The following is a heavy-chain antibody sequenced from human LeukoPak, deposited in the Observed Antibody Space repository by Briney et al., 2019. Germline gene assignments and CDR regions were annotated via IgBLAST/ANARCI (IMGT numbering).Heavy chain of an antibody. J-gene: IGHJ4*02. CDR2: ISSSSSYI. CDR1: GFTFSSYS. V-gene: IGHV3-21*01. D-gene: IGHD3-22*01. Sequence: KTGGSLRLSCAASGFTFSSYSMNWVRQAPGKGLEWVSSISSSSSYIYYADSVKGRFTISRDNAKNSLYLQMNSLRAEDTAVYYCARGILSYYDSSGYYDYWGQGTLVTVSS. CDR3: ARGILSYYDSSGYYDY.